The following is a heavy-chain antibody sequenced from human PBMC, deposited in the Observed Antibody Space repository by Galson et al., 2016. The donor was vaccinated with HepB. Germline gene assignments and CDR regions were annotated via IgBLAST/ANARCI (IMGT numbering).Heavy chain of an antibody. D-gene: IGHD4-11*01. J-gene: IGHJ5*02. Sequence: QSGAAVKKPGESLKISCTGSGYRFTSYWIAWVRQMPGQGLEWMGIFHPADSAPIYSPSFEGQVTFHADKSINTAYLPWGRLKASDTAMSYFSKISSSPAIHTGRSVDYRLHGVDVWGQGTRVTVSS. CDR3: SKISSSPAIHTGRSVDYRLHGVDV. V-gene: IGHV5-51*01. CDR1: GYRFTSYW. CDR2: FHPADSAP.